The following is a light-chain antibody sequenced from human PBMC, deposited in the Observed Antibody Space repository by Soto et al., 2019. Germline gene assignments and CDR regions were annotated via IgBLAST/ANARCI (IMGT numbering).Light chain of an antibody. Sequence: DIVMTQSPVTLSVSPGERATLSCRASQSVFSSLAWYQQKPGQAPRLLIYGAATRATGIPARFSGSGSGTEFTPTISSLQSEDFEIYYCQQYHNWPAFGQGTKVDSK. CDR2: GAA. CDR3: QQYHNWPA. J-gene: IGKJ1*01. CDR1: QSVFSS. V-gene: IGKV3-15*01.